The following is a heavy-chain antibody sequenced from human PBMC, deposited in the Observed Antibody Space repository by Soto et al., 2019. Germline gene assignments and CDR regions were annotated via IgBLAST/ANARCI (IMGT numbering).Heavy chain of an antibody. CDR3: ARGIAASGTSPFDY. V-gene: IGHV3-23*01. J-gene: IGHJ4*02. CDR2: ISGSGGTT. CDR1: GFTFSSYA. Sequence: GGSLRLSCAASGFTFSSYAMSWVRQAPGKGLEWVSTISGSGGTTYYADSVKGRFTISRDNSKNTMYLQMNSLRAEDTAFYYCARGIAASGTSPFDYWGQGTLVTVSS. D-gene: IGHD6-13*01.